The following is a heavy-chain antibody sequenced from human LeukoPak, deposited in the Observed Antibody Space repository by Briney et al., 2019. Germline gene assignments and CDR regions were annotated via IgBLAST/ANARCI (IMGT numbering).Heavy chain of an antibody. CDR2: INHSGST. D-gene: IGHD1-26*01. CDR1: GGSISSGGYY. Sequence: SETLSLTCTVSGGSISSGGYYWSWIRQPPGKGLEWIGEINHSGSTNYNPSLKSRVTISVDTSKNQFSLKLSSVTAADTAVYYCARGGSESYPIDYWGQGTLVTVSS. CDR3: ARGGSESYPIDY. V-gene: IGHV4-39*07. J-gene: IGHJ4*02.